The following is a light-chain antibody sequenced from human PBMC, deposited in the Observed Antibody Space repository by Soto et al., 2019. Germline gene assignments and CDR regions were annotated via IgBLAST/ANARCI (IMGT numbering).Light chain of an antibody. Sequence: QSALTQPPSASETPGQRVTISCSGSSSNIAGNTVNWYQQLPGTAPKLLIYNNNQRPSGVPDRFSGSKSGTSASLAISGLQSEDEADYYCAAWDDTLNGYVFGTGTKVTVL. CDR2: NNN. V-gene: IGLV1-44*01. CDR1: SSNIAGNT. J-gene: IGLJ1*01. CDR3: AAWDDTLNGYV.